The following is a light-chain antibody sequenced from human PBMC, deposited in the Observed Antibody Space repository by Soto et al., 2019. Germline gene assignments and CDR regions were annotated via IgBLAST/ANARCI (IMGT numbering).Light chain of an antibody. CDR2: AAS. CDR1: QSVSSY. CDR3: QQRSNWPPYT. V-gene: IGKV3-11*01. J-gene: IGKJ2*01. Sequence: EIVLTQSPATLSLSPGERATLSCRASQSVSSYLAWYQQKPGQAHRLLIYAASNRATGIPARFSGSGSGTDFTLTISSLEPEDFAVYYCQQRSNWPPYTFGQGTKLEIK.